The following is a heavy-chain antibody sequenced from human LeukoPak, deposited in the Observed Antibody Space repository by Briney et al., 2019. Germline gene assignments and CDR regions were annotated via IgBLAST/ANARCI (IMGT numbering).Heavy chain of an antibody. CDR2: IWYDGSNK. V-gene: IGHV3-33*06. D-gene: IGHD3-16*01. CDR1: GFTFSSYG. J-gene: IGHJ6*03. CDR3: AKVLGQYYYYYMDV. Sequence: PGRSLRLSCAASGFTFSSYGMHWVRKAPGKGLEWVAVIWYDGSNKYYADSVKGRFTISRDNSKNTLYLQMNSLRAEDTAVYYCAKVLGQYYYYYMDVWGKGTTVTVSS.